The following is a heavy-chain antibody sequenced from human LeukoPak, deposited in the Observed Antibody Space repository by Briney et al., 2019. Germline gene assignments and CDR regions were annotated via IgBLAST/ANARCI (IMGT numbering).Heavy chain of an antibody. CDR1: GGSISSYY. Sequence: PSETLSLTCTVSGGSISSYYWSWIRQPPGKGLEWIGYIYYSGSTNYNPSLKSRVTISVDTSKKQFSLKLNSVTAADTAVYYCARGVVVPTAGGLGWFDPWAQGTRVTVST. CDR3: ARGVVVPTAGGLGWFDP. D-gene: IGHD2-2*01. J-gene: IGHJ5*02. V-gene: IGHV4-59*01. CDR2: IYYSGST.